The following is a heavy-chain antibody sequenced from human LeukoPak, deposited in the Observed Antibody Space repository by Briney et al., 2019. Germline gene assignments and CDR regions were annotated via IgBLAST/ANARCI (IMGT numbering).Heavy chain of an antibody. CDR1: GGSFSGYY. CDR3: ARGSGDYGGDWFDP. D-gene: IGHD4-23*01. J-gene: IGHJ5*02. CDR2: INHSGST. Sequence: SETLSLTCAVYGGSFSGYYWSWIRQPPGKGLEWIGEINHSGSTNYNPSLKSRVTISVDTSKNQFSLKLSSVTAADTAVYYCARGSGDYGGDWFDPWGQGTLVTVSP. V-gene: IGHV4-34*01.